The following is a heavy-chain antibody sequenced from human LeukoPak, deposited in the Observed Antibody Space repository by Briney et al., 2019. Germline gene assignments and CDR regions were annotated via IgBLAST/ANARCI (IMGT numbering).Heavy chain of an antibody. D-gene: IGHD2/OR15-2a*01. J-gene: IGHJ6*02. CDR3: AEGHRYYASWYYYYGMDV. CDR1: GFTFSSYA. CDR2: ISGSGGST. V-gene: IGHV3-23*01. Sequence: GGSLRLSCAASGFTFSSYAMSWVRQAPGKGLEWVSAISGSGGSTYYADSVKGRFTISRDNSKNTLYLQMNSLRAEDTAVYYCAEGHRYYASWYYYYGMDVWGQGTTVTVSS.